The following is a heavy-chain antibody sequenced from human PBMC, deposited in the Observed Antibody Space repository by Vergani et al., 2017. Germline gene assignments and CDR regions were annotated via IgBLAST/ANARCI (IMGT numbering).Heavy chain of an antibody. CDR2: ISSSSSTI. Sequence: VQLVESGGGLVKPGGSLRLSCAASGFTFSDYYMSWIRQAPGKGLEWVSYISSSSSTIYYADSVKGRFTISRDNAKNSLYLQMNSLRAEDTAVYYCASSPPQWELLPDYFDYWGQGTLVTVSS. CDR1: GFTFSDYY. D-gene: IGHD1-26*01. V-gene: IGHV3-11*04. CDR3: ASSPPQWELLPDYFDY. J-gene: IGHJ4*02.